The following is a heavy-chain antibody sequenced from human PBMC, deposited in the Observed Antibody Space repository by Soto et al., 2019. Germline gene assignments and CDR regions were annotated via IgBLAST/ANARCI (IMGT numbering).Heavy chain of an antibody. CDR1: GYSFTSYW. Sequence: GESLKISCKGSGYSFTSYWIGWVRQMPGKGLEWMGIIYPGDSDTRYSPSFQGQVTISADKSISTAYLQWSSLKASDTAMYYCAREYSSGWENYYYYGMDVWGQGTTVTVSS. V-gene: IGHV5-51*01. J-gene: IGHJ6*02. D-gene: IGHD6-19*01. CDR3: AREYSSGWENYYYYGMDV. CDR2: IYPGDSDT.